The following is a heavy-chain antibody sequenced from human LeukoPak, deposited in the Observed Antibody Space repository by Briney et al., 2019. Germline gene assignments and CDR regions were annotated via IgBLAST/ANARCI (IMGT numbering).Heavy chain of an antibody. CDR2: INHSGRT. V-gene: IGHV4-34*01. J-gene: IGHJ4*02. CDR3: ATYWSTGDSDC. CDR1: GGSFSGYY. Sequence: SETLSLTCAVSGGSFSGYYWTWIRQPPGKGLEWIGEINHSGRTNYNPSLKSRVSISVDTSNHQFSLRLSSVTAADTAVYYCATYWSTGDSDCWGQGTLVTVSS. D-gene: IGHD7-27*01.